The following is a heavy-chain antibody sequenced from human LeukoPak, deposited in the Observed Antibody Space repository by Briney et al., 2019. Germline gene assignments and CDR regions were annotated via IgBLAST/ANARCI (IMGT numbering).Heavy chain of an antibody. D-gene: IGHD4/OR15-4a*01. J-gene: IGHJ6*03. CDR1: SGSVSSHF. CDR3: ARDHLPAGAPGYYMDV. V-gene: IGHV4-59*02. Sequence: SETLSLTCTVSSGSVSSHFWSWIRQPPGKGLEWIGYIYNSGITNYNPSPKSRVTMSVDTSKNQFSLMLRSVTAADTAVYYCARDHLPAGAPGYYMDVWGKGTTVTVSS. CDR2: IYNSGIT.